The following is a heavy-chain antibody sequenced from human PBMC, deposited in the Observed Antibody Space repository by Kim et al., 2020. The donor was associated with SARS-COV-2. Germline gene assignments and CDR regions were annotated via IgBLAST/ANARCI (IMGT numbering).Heavy chain of an antibody. CDR1: GFTFSNYA. Sequence: GGSLRLSCAASGFTFSNYAMNWVRQAPGKGLEWVSAISGSGGRTYYADSVKGRFTISRDNSKNTLYLQMNSLRAEDTAVYYCAKDPYYDFWGCYYFDYWGQGTLVTVSS. CDR3: AKDPYYDFWGCYYFDY. J-gene: IGHJ4*02. CDR2: ISGSGGRT. D-gene: IGHD3-3*01. V-gene: IGHV3-23*01.